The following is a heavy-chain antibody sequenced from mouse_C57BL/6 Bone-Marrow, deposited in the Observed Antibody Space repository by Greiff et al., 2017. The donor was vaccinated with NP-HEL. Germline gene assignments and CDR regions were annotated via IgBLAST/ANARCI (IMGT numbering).Heavy chain of an antibody. CDR1: GFNIKDDY. J-gene: IGHJ4*01. V-gene: IGHV14-4*01. Sequence: EVQLVESGAELVRPGASVKLSCTASGFNIKDDYMHWVKQRPEQGLEWIGWIDPENGDTEYASKFQGKATITADTSSNTAYLQLSSLTSEDTAVYYCTTVRGRYYYAMDYWGQGTSVTVSS. D-gene: IGHD2-14*01. CDR3: TTVRGRYYYAMDY. CDR2: IDPENGDT.